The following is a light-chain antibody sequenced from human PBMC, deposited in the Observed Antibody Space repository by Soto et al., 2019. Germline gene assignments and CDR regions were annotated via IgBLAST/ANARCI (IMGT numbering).Light chain of an antibody. V-gene: IGKV3-20*01. Sequence: ESVLTQSPGTVSLSPGERATLSCRASQSVTNRYFAWYQQRPGQAPRLLIYGISNRATGIPDRFSGSGSGTDFTLTISRLEPEDFVVYYCQQYSSLPHTFGQGTKVDIK. CDR3: QQYSSLPHT. J-gene: IGKJ2*01. CDR2: GIS. CDR1: QSVTNRY.